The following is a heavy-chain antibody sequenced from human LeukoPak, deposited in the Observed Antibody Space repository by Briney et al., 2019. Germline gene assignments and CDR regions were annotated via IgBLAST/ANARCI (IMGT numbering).Heavy chain of an antibody. CDR3: ARESSGYFY. CDR1: GFTFSSYA. Sequence: GGSLRLSCAASGFTFSSYAMSWVRQAPGKGLEWVSSISSSSSFRYFADSVKGRFTISRDNAKNSLYLQMNSLRAEDTAVYYCARESSGYFYWGQGTLVTVSS. CDR2: ISSSSSFR. D-gene: IGHD3-22*01. J-gene: IGHJ4*02. V-gene: IGHV3-21*01.